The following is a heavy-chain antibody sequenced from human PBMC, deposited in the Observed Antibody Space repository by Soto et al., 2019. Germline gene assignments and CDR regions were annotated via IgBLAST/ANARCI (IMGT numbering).Heavy chain of an antibody. Sequence: GRSRRLSCAAARYSFSNSNINCARHAPGRGLQRVPQITAGLTKHYTDFVQGRFIISRDNAKNSLYLELADLRNDDTAVYYCGRDTRHPVTIRALDSWGKGTLVTVS. CDR1: RYSFSNSN. V-gene: IGHV3-48*02. J-gene: IGHJ4*02. CDR2: ITAGLTK. D-gene: IGHD4-17*01. CDR3: GRDTRHPVTIRALDS.